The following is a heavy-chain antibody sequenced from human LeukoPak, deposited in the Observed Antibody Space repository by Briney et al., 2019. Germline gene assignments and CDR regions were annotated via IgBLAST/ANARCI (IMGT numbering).Heavy chain of an antibody. CDR2: IYYSGST. V-gene: IGHV4-31*03. CDR3: ARLNSVWFGRELDY. J-gene: IGHJ4*02. Sequence: SQTLSLTCTVSGGSICSGGYYWSWIRQHPGKGLEWIGYIYYSGSTYYNPSLKSRVTISVDTSKNQFSLKLSSVTAADTAVYYCARLNSVWFGRELDYWGQGTLVTVSS. D-gene: IGHD3-10*01. CDR1: GGSICSGGYY.